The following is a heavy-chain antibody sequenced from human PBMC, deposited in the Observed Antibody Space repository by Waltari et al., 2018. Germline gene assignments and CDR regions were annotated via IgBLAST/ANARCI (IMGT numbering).Heavy chain of an antibody. Sequence: QVQLQESGPGLVKPSETLSLTCTVSGGSISSYYWSWIRQPPGKGREWIGYIYYSGSTNYNPSLKSRVTISVDTSKNQFSLKLSSVTAADTAVYYCARGGGTTVVPDYWGQGTLVTVSS. D-gene: IGHD4-17*01. J-gene: IGHJ4*02. CDR3: ARGGGTTVVPDY. CDR2: IYYSGST. V-gene: IGHV4-59*01. CDR1: GGSISSYY.